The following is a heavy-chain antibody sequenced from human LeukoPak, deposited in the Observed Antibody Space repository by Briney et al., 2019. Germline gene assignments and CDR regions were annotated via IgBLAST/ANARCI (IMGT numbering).Heavy chain of an antibody. Sequence: GGSLRLSCAASGFLFSAYSINWVRQAPGKGLEWVSSISGSSTYMYYADSVKGRFTISRDNAKNSLYLQMNSLRAEDTAVYYCAKAYYDSSGYSYYFDYWGRGTLVTVSS. CDR3: AKAYYDSSGYSYYFDY. J-gene: IGHJ4*02. CDR2: ISGSSTYM. D-gene: IGHD3-22*01. V-gene: IGHV3-21*01. CDR1: GFLFSAYS.